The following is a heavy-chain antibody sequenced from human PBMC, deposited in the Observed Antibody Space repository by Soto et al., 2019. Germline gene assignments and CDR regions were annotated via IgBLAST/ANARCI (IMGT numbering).Heavy chain of an antibody. CDR1: GYTFTGFT. V-gene: IGHV1-3*01. CDR3: AREVSGYKRRSFDS. Sequence: GASVKVSCXASGYTFTGFTLHWLRQAPGQGLEWMGWINAGNGNTEYSQDFQGKVSITSDTSASTVYMELSSLRSTDTAAYFCAREVSGYKRRSFDSWGQGTLVTVSS. D-gene: IGHD3-22*01. J-gene: IGHJ4*02. CDR2: INAGNGNT.